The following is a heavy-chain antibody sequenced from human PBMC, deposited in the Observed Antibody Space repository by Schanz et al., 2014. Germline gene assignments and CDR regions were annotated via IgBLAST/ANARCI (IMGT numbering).Heavy chain of an antibody. J-gene: IGHJ3*02. Sequence: QVQLVQSGAEVMKPGSSVKVSCKASGGTFSSYTINWVRQAPGQGPELMGWINAHTGNTQYAQKFQGRVNMTRDTVTTTVHLERTRLRTDDTAIYYCARVHIASYHYNSPGAFDIWGQGTRVTVSS. CDR2: INAHTGNT. V-gene: IGHV1-18*01. CDR1: GGTFSSYT. CDR3: ARVHIASYHYNSPGAFDI. D-gene: IGHD3-10*01.